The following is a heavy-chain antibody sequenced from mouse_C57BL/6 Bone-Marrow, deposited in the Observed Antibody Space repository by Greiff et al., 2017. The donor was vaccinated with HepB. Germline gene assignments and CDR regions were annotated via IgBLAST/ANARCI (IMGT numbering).Heavy chain of an antibody. V-gene: IGHV1-50*01. CDR3: ARSSFITTVVATDFYDYAMGY. D-gene: IGHD1-1*01. J-gene: IGHJ4*01. CDR2: IDPSDSYT. Sequence: VQLQQPGAELVKPGASVKLSCKASGYTFTSYWMQWVKQRPGQGLEWIGEIDPSDSYTNYNQKFKGKATLTVDTSSSTAYMQLSSLTSEDSAVYYYARSSFITTVVATDFYDYAMGYWGQGTSVTVSS. CDR1: GYTFTSYW.